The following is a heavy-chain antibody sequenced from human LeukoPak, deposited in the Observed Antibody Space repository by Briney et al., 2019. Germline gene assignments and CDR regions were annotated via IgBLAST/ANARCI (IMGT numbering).Heavy chain of an antibody. J-gene: IGHJ5*02. CDR2: IYYSGST. Sequence: SQTLSLTCTVSGGSISSGDYYWRWIRQPPGKGLEWIGYIYYSGSTYYNPSLMSRVTISVDTSKNQFSLKLSSVTAADTAVYYCAGVLGVWSGFLFDPWGQGTLVTVSS. D-gene: IGHD3-3*01. CDR3: AGVLGVWSGFLFDP. V-gene: IGHV4-30-4*08. CDR1: GGSISSGDYY.